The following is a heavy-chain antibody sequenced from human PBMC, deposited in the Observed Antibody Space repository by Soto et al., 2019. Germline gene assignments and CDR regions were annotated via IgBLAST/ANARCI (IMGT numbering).Heavy chain of an antibody. Sequence: SVKVSCKASGGTFNSHSFSWVRQAPGQGLEWMGSIIPIFNTSTYAQKFQGRVTITADESTTTAYMDLSSLTSEDTAVYYCATDDRVLGGADSAFDIWGLGTMVTVSS. D-gene: IGHD3-10*01. CDR2: IIPIFNTS. J-gene: IGHJ3*02. CDR3: ATDDRVLGGADSAFDI. CDR1: GGTFNSHS. V-gene: IGHV1-69*13.